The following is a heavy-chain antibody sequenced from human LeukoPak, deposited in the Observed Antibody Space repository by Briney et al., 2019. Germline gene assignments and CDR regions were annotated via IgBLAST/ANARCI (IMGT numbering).Heavy chain of an antibody. J-gene: IGHJ1*01. CDR2: ISISGSTI. CDR1: GFTFTDYF. CDR3: ARSSDSSSLQYFQH. D-gene: IGHD6-6*01. V-gene: IGHV3-11*01. Sequence: GGSLRLSCAASGFTFTDYFMNRIRQAPGKGLEWVSSISISGSTIYYADSVKGRFTISRDNAKNSLYLQMNSLRAEDTAVYYCARSSDSSSLQYFQHWGQAPWSPSPQ.